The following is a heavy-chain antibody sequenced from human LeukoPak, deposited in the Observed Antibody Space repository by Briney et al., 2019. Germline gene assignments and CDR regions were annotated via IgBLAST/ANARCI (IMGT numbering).Heavy chain of an antibody. CDR2: INHSGST. CDR1: GGSFSGYY. D-gene: IGHD5-18*01. J-gene: IGHJ4*02. V-gene: IGHV4-34*01. CDR3: ARGRRGYSYGPVLNY. Sequence: SETLSLTCAVYGGSFSGYYWSWIRQPPGKGLEWIGEINHSGSTNYNPSLKSRVTISVDTSKNQFSLKLSPVTAADTAVYYCARGRRGYSYGPVLNYWGQGTLVTVSS.